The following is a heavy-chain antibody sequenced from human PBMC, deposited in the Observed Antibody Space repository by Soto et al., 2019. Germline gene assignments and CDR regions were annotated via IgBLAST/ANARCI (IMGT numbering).Heavy chain of an antibody. D-gene: IGHD3-10*01. J-gene: IGHJ5*02. V-gene: IGHV4-30-4*01. CDR3: ARGLLNNWFDP. Sequence: PSETLSLTCTVSGGSISSGDYYWSWIRQPPGKGLEWIGYIYYSGSTYYNPSLKSRVTISVDTSKNQFSLKLSSVTAADTAVYYGARGLLNNWFDPWGQRTLVPVSS. CDR1: GGSISSGDYY. CDR2: IYYSGST.